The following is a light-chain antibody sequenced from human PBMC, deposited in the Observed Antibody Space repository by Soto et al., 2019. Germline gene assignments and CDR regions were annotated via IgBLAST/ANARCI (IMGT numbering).Light chain of an antibody. V-gene: IGLV2-14*01. J-gene: IGLJ1*01. CDR2: DVS. CDR1: SSDVGGYNY. CDR3: FSYTTSSTYV. Sequence: QSVLTQPASVSGSPRQSTTISFTGTSSDVGGYNYVSWYQQHPGKAPKLMIYDVSDRPSGVSYRFSGSKSGITASLTISGLQAEDEADYYCFSYTTSSTYVFGTGTKVTVL.